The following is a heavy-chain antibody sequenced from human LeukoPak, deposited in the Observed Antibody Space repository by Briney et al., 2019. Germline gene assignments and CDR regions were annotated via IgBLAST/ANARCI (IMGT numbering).Heavy chain of an antibody. CDR3: ARAEGYGSFDY. J-gene: IGHJ4*02. CDR2: VSSSSSYI. V-gene: IGHV3-21*01. D-gene: IGHD5-12*01. Sequence: GGSLRLSCAASGFTFSRYSMNWVSQAPGKGLEWVSSVSSSSSYIYYADSVKGRFTISRDNAKNSVFLQMNSLRAEDTAVYYCARAEGYGSFDYWGQGTLVTVSS. CDR1: GFTFSRYS.